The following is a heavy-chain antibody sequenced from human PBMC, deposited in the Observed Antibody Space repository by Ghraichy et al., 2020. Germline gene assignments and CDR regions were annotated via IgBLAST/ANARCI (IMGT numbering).Heavy chain of an antibody. CDR1: GFSLSTRALA. J-gene: IGHJ5*02. V-gene: IGHV2-5*02. D-gene: IGHD3-16*01. CDR2: VYWDDEK. CDR3: AHSSHHFGYAFLT. Sequence: SGPTLVKPTQTLTLTCSFSGFSLSTRALAVGWIRQPPGKALEWLGIVYWDDEKRYSPSLKTRLTITKDTSDNRVVLTMTNMDPLDTATYYCAHSSHHFGYAFLTWGPGMLVTVSS.